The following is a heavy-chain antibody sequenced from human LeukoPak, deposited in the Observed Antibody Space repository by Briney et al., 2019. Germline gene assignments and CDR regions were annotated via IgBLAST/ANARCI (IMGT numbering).Heavy chain of an antibody. D-gene: IGHD2-2*01. CDR2: ISSSSSTI. Sequence: GGSLRLSCAASGFTFSSNSMNWVRQAPGKGLEWVSYISSSSSTIYYADSVKGRFTISRDNAKNSLFLQMNSLRVEDTAVYYCASGYCSTASCFYWGQGTLVTVSP. V-gene: IGHV3-48*01. CDR3: ASGYCSTASCFY. J-gene: IGHJ4*02. CDR1: GFTFSSNS.